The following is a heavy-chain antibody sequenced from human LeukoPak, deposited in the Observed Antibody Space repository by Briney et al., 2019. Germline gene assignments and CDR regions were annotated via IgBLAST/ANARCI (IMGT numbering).Heavy chain of an antibody. CDR2: VRSDGGIK. CDR3: ARDGGLGYYDSSGYWFH. J-gene: IGHJ4*02. Sequence: GGSLRLSCAASGFTFSNYGMHWVRQAPGKGLEWVAFVRSDGGIKYYADSVKGRFTISRDNAKNSLYLQMNSLRAEDTAVYYCARDGGLGYYDSSGYWFHWGQGTLVTVSS. D-gene: IGHD3-22*01. V-gene: IGHV3-30*02. CDR1: GFTFSNYG.